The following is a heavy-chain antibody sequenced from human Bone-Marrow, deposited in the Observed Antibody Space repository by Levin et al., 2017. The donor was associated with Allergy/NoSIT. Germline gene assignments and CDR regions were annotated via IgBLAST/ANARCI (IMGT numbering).Heavy chain of an antibody. CDR1: GGSISSYY. CDR3: AREEDIAAAIDY. V-gene: IGHV4-59*01. Sequence: SETLSLTCTVSGGSISSYYWSWIRQPPGKGLEWIGYIYYSGSTNYNPSLKSRVTISVDTSKNQFSLKLSSVTAADTAVYYCAREEDIAAAIDYWGQGTLVTVSS. D-gene: IGHD6-13*01. CDR2: IYYSGST. J-gene: IGHJ4*02.